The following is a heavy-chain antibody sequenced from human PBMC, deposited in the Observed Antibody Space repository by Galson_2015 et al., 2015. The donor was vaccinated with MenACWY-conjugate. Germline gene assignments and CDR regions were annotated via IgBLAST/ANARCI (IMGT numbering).Heavy chain of an antibody. CDR3: ARGGILTMEYLAYFDH. V-gene: IGHV3-7*03. J-gene: IGHJ4*02. CDR1: GFTFSTYW. D-gene: IGHD3-10*01. CDR2: IKQDGSEK. Sequence: SLRLSCAASGFTFSTYWMSWVRQAPGKGLEWLANIKQDGSEKYYVDSVKGRVTISRDNGKNSLYLQMNGLRAEDTAVYYCARGGILTMEYLAYFDHWGQGTLVSVSS.